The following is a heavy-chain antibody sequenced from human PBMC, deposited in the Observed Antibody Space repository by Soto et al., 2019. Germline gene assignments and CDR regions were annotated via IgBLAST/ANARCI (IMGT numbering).Heavy chain of an antibody. CDR3: AKDSYFDFWSGYYKGH. J-gene: IGHJ4*02. CDR2: ISGSGLST. D-gene: IGHD3-3*01. V-gene: IGHV3-23*01. CDR1: GFPFSSHA. Sequence: EVQVLESGGGLVQPGGSLRLSCAASGFPFSSHAMSWVRQAQGKGLEWVSGISGSGLSTDYIDSVKGRFTISRDNSKNTVYLQMDSLRAEDTAVYYCAKDSYFDFWSGYYKGHWGQGTLVTVSS.